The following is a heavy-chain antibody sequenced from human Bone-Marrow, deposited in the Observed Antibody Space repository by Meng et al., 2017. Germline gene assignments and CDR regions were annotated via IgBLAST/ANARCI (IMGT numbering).Heavy chain of an antibody. J-gene: IGHJ4*02. V-gene: IGHV4-38-2*02. CDR1: GYSHSSGYY. CDR3: AGGGYSGYDGYDY. CDR2: ISHSGST. D-gene: IGHD5-12*01. Sequence: GSLRLSSTVSGYSHSSGYYWGWIRQPPGKGLEWSGRISHSGSTYYNPALKSRGTISVDTSKNQFSLKLILVTAADTAVDFCAGGGYSGYDGYDYWGQGTLVTVSS.